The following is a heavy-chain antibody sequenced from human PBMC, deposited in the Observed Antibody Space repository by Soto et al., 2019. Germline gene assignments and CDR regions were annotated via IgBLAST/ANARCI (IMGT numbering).Heavy chain of an antibody. CDR1: GGSISSGGYY. Sequence: SETLSLTCTVSGGSISSGGYYWSWIRQHPGKGLEWIGYIYYSGSTYYNPSLKSRVTISVDTSKNQFSLKLSSVTAADTAVYYCARVRRGVVVIDYWGQGTLVTVSS. CDR3: ARVRRGVVVIDY. D-gene: IGHD3-22*01. J-gene: IGHJ4*02. CDR2: IYYSGST. V-gene: IGHV4-31*03.